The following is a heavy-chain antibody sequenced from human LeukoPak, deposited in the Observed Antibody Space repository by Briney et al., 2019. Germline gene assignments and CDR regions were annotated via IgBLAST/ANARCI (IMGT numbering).Heavy chain of an antibody. V-gene: IGHV3-7*01. CDR1: GFTFNTYW. CDR2: INQNGDEK. Sequence: GGSLRLSCAASGFTFNTYWMTWVRQAPGKGPEWLANINQNGDEKYFADSLKGRFTISRDNAKNSLYLQVSGLGAEDTAVYYCARDVRAGFDHWGLGTLVTVSS. D-gene: IGHD3-10*02. J-gene: IGHJ4*02. CDR3: ARDVRAGFDH.